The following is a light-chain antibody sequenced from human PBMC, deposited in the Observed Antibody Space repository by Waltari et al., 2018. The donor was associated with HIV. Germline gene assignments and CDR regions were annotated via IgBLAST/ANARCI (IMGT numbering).Light chain of an antibody. CDR1: NIGSKS. V-gene: IGLV3-9*01. CDR2: GDS. J-gene: IGLJ3*02. CDR3: QVWDTSVV. Sequence: SYELRQVLSLSVALGQTAKMTCGGRNIGSKSVNWYQQRPGLAPVLVIYGDSHRPSGIPERFSGSTSGNTATLTISGAQGADEGDYYCQVWDTSVVFGGGTKLTV.